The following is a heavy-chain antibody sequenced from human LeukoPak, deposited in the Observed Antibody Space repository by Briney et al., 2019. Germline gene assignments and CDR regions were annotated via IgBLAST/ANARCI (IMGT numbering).Heavy chain of an antibody. D-gene: IGHD3-10*01. CDR2: ISGSGGST. Sequence: GGSLRLSCAASGFTFSSYGMSWVRQAPGKGLEWVSAISGSGGSTYYTDSVKGRFTISRDNSENTLYLQMNSLRAEDTAVYYCARVVPPTDYGSGSYFWDPYYFDYWGQGTLVTVSS. CDR3: ARVVPPTDYGSGSYFWDPYYFDY. J-gene: IGHJ4*02. CDR1: GFTFSSYG. V-gene: IGHV3-23*01.